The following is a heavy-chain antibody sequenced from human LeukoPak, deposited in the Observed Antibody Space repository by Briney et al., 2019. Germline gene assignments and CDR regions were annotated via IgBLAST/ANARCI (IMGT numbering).Heavy chain of an antibody. D-gene: IGHD5-18*01. CDR2: IHYSGTT. CDR1: GGSFSGYY. V-gene: IGHV4-34*01. J-gene: IGHJ3*02. CDR3: ARQRDTASVGAFDI. Sequence: SETLSLTCAVYGGSFSGYYWSWIRQPPGKGLEWIGSIHYSGTTYYHPSLQSRLTMSVDASKNQFSLKVTSVTATDTALYYCARQRDTASVGAFDIWGQGTIVTVSS.